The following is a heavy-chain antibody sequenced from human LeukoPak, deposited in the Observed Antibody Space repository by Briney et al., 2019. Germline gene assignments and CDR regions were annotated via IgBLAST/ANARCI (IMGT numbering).Heavy chain of an antibody. D-gene: IGHD3-22*01. CDR3: ARVGVVESSGYHDYYFDF. J-gene: IGHJ4*02. Sequence: PSETLSLTCTVSGGTMTNYYWSWIRQPAGKELEWIGRIYSSGSTNYNPSLKSRVTMSVDTSKNQFSLNLTSVTVADMAIYFCARVGVVESSGYHDYYFDFWGQRSLVTVSS. CDR2: IYSSGST. CDR1: GGTMTNYY. V-gene: IGHV4-4*07.